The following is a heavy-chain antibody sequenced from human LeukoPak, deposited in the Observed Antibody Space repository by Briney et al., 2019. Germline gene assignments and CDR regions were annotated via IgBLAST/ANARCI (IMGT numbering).Heavy chain of an antibody. Sequence: ASVKVSCKASGYTFTSYDINWVRQATGQGLEWMGWMNPNSGNTGYAQKFQGRVTMTRNTSISTAYMELSSLRSEDTAVYYRARLMRRQQGGNWFDPWGQGTLVTVSS. D-gene: IGHD6-13*01. J-gene: IGHJ5*02. CDR3: ARLMRRQQGGNWFDP. V-gene: IGHV1-8*01. CDR1: GYTFTSYD. CDR2: MNPNSGNT.